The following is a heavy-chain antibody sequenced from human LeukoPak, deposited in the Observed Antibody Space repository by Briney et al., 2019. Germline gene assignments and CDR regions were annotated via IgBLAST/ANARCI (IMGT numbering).Heavy chain of an antibody. CDR1: GFTFSSYW. J-gene: IGHJ4*02. CDR3: ARSREPGRDGDY. V-gene: IGHV3-74*01. Sequence: PGGSLRLSCAASGFTFSSYWMHWVRQVPGKGLVWVARISSDGSSTAYADSVKGRFTLSRDNAKNTVYLQMNNLRADDTAVYYCARSREPGRDGDYWGQGALVTVPS. CDR2: ISSDGSST. D-gene: IGHD5-24*01.